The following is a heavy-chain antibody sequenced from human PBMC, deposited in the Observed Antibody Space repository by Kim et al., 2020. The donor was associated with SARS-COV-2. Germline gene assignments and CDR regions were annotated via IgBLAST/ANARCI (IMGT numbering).Heavy chain of an antibody. CDR2: IYYSGGT. CDR1: GVSIRSSDNY. Sequence: SETLSLTCIVSGVSIRSSDNYWAWIRQAPGKGPEWIGIIYYSGGTFDSPSLKSRLTISVDTAKNHFSLKLTSVTAADTAVYYCARGVESTYDSAFDIWGQGTLVTVSS. CDR3: ARGVESTYDSAFDI. D-gene: IGHD5-12*01. J-gene: IGHJ3*02. V-gene: IGHV4-39*02.